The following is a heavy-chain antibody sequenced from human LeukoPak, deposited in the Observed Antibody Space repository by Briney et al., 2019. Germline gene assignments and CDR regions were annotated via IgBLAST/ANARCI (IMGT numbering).Heavy chain of an antibody. CDR2: ISGSGGST. Sequence: GGSLRLSCAASGFTFSSYAMSWVRQAPGKGLDWVSAISGSGGSTYYADSVKGRFTISRDNSKNTLYLQMNSLRAEDTAVYYCAKGIYDSSGYYGNYFDYWGQGTLVTVSS. J-gene: IGHJ4*02. V-gene: IGHV3-23*01. D-gene: IGHD3-22*01. CDR3: AKGIYDSSGYYGNYFDY. CDR1: GFTFSSYA.